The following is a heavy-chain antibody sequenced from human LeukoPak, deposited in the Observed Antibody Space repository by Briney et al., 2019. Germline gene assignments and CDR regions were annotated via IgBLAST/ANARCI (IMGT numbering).Heavy chain of an antibody. CDR3: ARERRGITGTSPGYYMDV. CDR1: GYSITSDYY. V-gene: IGHV4-38-2*02. D-gene: IGHD1-7*01. Sequence: SETLSLTSAVSGYSITSDYYWGWIRQPPVKGLEWIGSIYHSGSTYYHPSLRSRVTISVDTSQNQFSLKLSSVTAADTAVYYCARERRGITGTSPGYYMDVWGKGITVTVSS. CDR2: IYHSGST. J-gene: IGHJ6*03.